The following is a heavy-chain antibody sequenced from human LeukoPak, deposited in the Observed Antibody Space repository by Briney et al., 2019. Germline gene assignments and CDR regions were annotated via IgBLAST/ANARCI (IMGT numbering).Heavy chain of an antibody. D-gene: IGHD2-15*01. J-gene: IGHJ4*02. V-gene: IGHV3-7*01. Sequence: PGGSLRLSCAASGFTFSNFWMTWVRQAPGKGLEWVAHIRQDGVEKYYVDSVRGRFTISRDNAKNSMNLQMIGLRVEDTAVYYCTRVNNRYSDFWSQGSLVIVSS. CDR2: IRQDGVEK. CDR1: GFTFSNFW. CDR3: TRVNNRYSDF.